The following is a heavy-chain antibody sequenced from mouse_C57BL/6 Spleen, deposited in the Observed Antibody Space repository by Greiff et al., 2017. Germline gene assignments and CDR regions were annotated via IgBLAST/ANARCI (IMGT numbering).Heavy chain of an antibody. V-gene: IGHV1-81*01. CDR3: ARRILLDAMDY. Sequence: QVQLQQSGAELARPGASVKLSCKASGYTFTSYCISWVKQRTGQGLEWIGKIYPRSGNTYYNEKFKGKATLTADKSSSTAYMGLRSLTSEDAAVYFCARRILLDAMDYWGQGTSVTVSS. D-gene: IGHD2-1*01. J-gene: IGHJ4*01. CDR1: GYTFTSYC. CDR2: IYPRSGNT.